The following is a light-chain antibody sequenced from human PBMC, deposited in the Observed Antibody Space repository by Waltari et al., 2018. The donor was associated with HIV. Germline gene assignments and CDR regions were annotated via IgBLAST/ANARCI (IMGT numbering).Light chain of an antibody. V-gene: IGLV3-21*02. J-gene: IGLJ3*02. CDR1: VIGSKM. CDR2: DDS. CDR3: QVWETSSDLRLWV. Sequence: SYVLTQSPSVSVAPGHTARITCGANVIGSKMAPCYRQKPGQAPVLLVYDDSDRPSGIPERFSGSNSGNAATLTISRVEVGDEADYFCQVWETSSDLRLWVFGGGSRLTVL.